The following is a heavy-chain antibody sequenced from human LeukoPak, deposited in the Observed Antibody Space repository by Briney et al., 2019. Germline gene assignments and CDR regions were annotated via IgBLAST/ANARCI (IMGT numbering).Heavy chain of an antibody. D-gene: IGHD2-2*01. Sequence: SETLSLTCTVSGGSISSYYWSWIRQPAGKGLEWIGRIYTSGSTNYNPSLKSRVTMSVDTSKNQFSLKLSSVTAADTAVYYCARSSDIVVVPAAMAFDPWGQGTLVTVSS. J-gene: IGHJ5*02. CDR3: ARSSDIVVVPAAMAFDP. V-gene: IGHV4-4*07. CDR1: GGSISSYY. CDR2: IYTSGST.